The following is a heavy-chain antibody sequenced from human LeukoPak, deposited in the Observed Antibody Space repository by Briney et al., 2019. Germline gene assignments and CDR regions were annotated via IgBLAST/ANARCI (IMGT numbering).Heavy chain of an antibody. Sequence: PGGSLRLSYAASGFTFSDYYMGWMRQAPGKGLEWVSYISNSGDTMYYVDSVKGRFTISRDNAKNSLFLQMSSLRVEDTTIYYCAIARGSYAFDIWGQGRMVTVSS. CDR3: AIARGSYAFDI. V-gene: IGHV3-11*04. CDR1: GFTFSDYY. J-gene: IGHJ3*02. CDR2: ISNSGDTM. D-gene: IGHD1-26*01.